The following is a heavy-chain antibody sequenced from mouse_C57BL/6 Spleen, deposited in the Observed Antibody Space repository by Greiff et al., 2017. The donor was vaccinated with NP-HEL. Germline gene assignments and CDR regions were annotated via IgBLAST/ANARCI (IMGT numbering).Heavy chain of an antibody. J-gene: IGHJ3*01. CDR1: GFNIKDDY. Sequence: VHVKQSGAELVRPGASVKLSCTASGFNIKDDYMHWVKQRPEQGLEWIGWIDPENGDTEYASKFQGKATITADTSSNTAYLQLSSLTSEDTAVYYCTSDEAYWGQGTLVTVSA. CDR3: TSDEAY. V-gene: IGHV14-4*01. CDR2: IDPENGDT.